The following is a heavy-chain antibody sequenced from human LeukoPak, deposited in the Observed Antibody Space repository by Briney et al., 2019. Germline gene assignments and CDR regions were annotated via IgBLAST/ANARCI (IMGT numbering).Heavy chain of an antibody. Sequence: PSETLSLTCTVSGGSVSSGSYYWSWIRQPPGKGLEWIGYIYYSGSTNHNPSLKSRVTISVDTSKNQFSLKLSSVTAADTAVYYCARDLRAAGTTAGFDYWGQGTLVTVCS. J-gene: IGHJ4*02. CDR2: IYYSGST. V-gene: IGHV4-61*01. CDR3: ARDLRAAGTTAGFDY. D-gene: IGHD6-13*01. CDR1: GGSVSSGSYY.